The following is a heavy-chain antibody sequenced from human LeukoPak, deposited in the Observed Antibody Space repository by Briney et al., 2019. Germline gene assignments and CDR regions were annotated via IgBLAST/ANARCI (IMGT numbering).Heavy chain of an antibody. J-gene: IGHJ4*02. Sequence: GGSLRLSCAASGFTFSSYAMHWVRQAPGKGLEWVSVIYSGGSTYYADSVKGRFTISRDNSKNTLYLQMNSLRAEDTAVYYCARGNYNYWGQGTLVTVSS. V-gene: IGHV3-66*01. CDR3: ARGNYNY. D-gene: IGHD5-24*01. CDR2: IYSGGST. CDR1: GFTFSSYA.